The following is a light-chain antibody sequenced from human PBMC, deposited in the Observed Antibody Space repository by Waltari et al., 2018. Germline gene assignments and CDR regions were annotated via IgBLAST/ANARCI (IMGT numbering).Light chain of an antibody. Sequence: DIQVTQSPSTRSASVGDRVTIACRASQSLDTWLAWYQQKPVKAPKLLIYKASHLESGVPLRFSGSGSGTEFTLTINSLQPDDFATYYCQQYNYYPVTYGQGTKLEI. CDR3: QQYNYYPVT. V-gene: IGKV1-5*03. J-gene: IGKJ2*01. CDR2: KAS. CDR1: QSLDTW.